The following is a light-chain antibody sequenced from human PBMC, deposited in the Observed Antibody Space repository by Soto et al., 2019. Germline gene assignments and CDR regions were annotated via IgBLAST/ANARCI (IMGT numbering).Light chain of an antibody. V-gene: IGKV3-15*01. CDR2: HAS. Sequence: IVMTQSPSTLSVSPGEGATLSCRAGQSVSSNLAWYQQKPGQAPRLLIYHASTRATGVPARFGGSGSGTDFTLTISRLEPEDFAVYYCRQYGRSLGFAFGGGTKVDI. CDR1: QSVSSN. CDR3: RQYGRSLGFA. J-gene: IGKJ4*01.